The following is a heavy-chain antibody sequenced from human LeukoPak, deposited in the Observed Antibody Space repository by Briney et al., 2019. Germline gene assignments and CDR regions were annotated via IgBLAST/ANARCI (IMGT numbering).Heavy chain of an antibody. V-gene: IGHV3-30*02. CDR3: AKDFSGYYWMFDP. CDR1: GFTFSSYA. CDR2: IRYDGSNK. J-gene: IGHJ5*02. D-gene: IGHD3-22*01. Sequence: PGGSLRLSCAASGFTFSSYAMSWVRQAPGKGLEWLAFIRYDGSNKYYADSVKGRFTISKDNSKNTLSLEMNSLRAEDTAVYYCAKDFSGYYWMFDPWGQGTLVTVSS.